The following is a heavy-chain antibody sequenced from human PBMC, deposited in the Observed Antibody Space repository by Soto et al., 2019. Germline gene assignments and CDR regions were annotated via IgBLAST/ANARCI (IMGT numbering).Heavy chain of an antibody. Sequence: SVKVSCKASGYTFTSYGISWVRQAPGQGLEWMGWIIPIIGTANYAQKFQGRVTMTADESTSTAYMELSSLRSEDTAVYYCASTLNPNYYDFWSGYYNWGQGTLVTVSS. CDR3: ASTLNPNYYDFWSGYYN. J-gene: IGHJ4*02. V-gene: IGHV1-69*13. D-gene: IGHD3-3*01. CDR1: GYTFTSYG. CDR2: IIPIIGTA.